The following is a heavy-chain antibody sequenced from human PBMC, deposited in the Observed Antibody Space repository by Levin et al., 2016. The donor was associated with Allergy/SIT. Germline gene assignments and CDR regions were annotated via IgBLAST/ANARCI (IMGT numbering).Heavy chain of an antibody. CDR2: IYYSGST. D-gene: IGHD2/OR15-2a*01. CDR1: GGSISSYY. Sequence: SETLSLTCTVSGGSISSYYWSWIRQPPGKGLEWIGYIYYSGSTNYNPSLKSRVTISVDTSKNQFSLKLSSVTAADTAVYYCASFSFLYYFDYWGQGTLVTVSS. CDR3: ASFSFLYYFDY. J-gene: IGHJ4*02. V-gene: IGHV4-59*01.